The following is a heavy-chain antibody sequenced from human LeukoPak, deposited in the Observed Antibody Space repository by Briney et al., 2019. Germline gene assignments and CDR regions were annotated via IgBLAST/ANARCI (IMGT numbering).Heavy chain of an antibody. V-gene: IGHV3-53*01. CDR2: IYSGGST. D-gene: IGHD2-8*01. Sequence: GGSLRLSCAASGFTVSSTCMSWVRQAPGKGLEWVSVIYSGGSTYYADSVKGRFTISRDNSKNTLYLQMNSLRAEDTAVYYCARDDVLMVWCDYWGQGTLVTVSS. J-gene: IGHJ4*02. CDR1: GFTVSSTC. CDR3: ARDDVLMVWCDY.